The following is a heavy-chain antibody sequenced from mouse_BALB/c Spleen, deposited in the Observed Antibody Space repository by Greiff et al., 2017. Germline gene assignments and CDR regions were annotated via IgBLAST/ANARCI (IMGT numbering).Heavy chain of an antibody. CDR3: ARVYYDYLYYAMDY. CDR2: ISSGGSYT. D-gene: IGHD2-4*01. Sequence: EVQLVESGGDLVKPGGSLKLSCAASGFTFSSYGMSWVRQTPDKRLEWVATISSGGSYTYYPDSVKGRFTISRDNAKNTLYLQMSSLKSEDTAMYYCARVYYDYLYYAMDYWGQGTSVTVSS. CDR1: GFTFSSYG. V-gene: IGHV5-6*01. J-gene: IGHJ4*01.